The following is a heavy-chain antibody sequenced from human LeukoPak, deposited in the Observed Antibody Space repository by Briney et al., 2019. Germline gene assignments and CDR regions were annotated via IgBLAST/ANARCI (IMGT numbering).Heavy chain of an antibody. CDR2: IKQDGSEK. CDR3: AREFRGNYDFWSGYYTGILDY. J-gene: IGHJ4*02. V-gene: IGHV3-7*01. D-gene: IGHD3-3*01. Sequence: PGGSLRLSCAASGFTFSSYWMSWVRQAPGKGLEWVANIKQDGSEKYYVDSVKGRFTISRDNAMNSLYLQMNSLRAEDTAVYYCAREFRGNYDFWSGYYTGILDYWGQGTLVTVSS. CDR1: GFTFSSYW.